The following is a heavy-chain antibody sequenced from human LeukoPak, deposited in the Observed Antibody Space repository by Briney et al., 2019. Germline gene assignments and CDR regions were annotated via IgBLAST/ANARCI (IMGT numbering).Heavy chain of an antibody. CDR1: GFTFSSYS. V-gene: IGHV3-21*01. CDR3: ARGRSLFGVVINNYMDV. Sequence: KSGGSLRLPCAASGFTFSSYSMNWVRQAPGKGLEWVSSISSSSSYIYYADSVMGRFTISRDNAKNSLYLQMNSLRAEDTAVYYCARGRSLFGVVINNYMDVWGKGTTVTVSS. CDR2: ISSSSSYI. J-gene: IGHJ6*03. D-gene: IGHD3-3*01.